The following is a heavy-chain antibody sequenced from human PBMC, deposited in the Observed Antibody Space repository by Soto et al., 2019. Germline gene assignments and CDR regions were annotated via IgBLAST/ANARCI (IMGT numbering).Heavy chain of an antibody. J-gene: IGHJ4*02. D-gene: IGHD3-3*01. V-gene: IGHV4-39*01. CDR3: ARREYDFWSGPQYYFDY. CDR1: GGSISSSSYY. CDR2: IYYSGGP. Sequence: QLLESGPGLVKPSETLSLTCTVSGGSISSSSYYWGWIRQPPGKGLEWIGSIYYSGGPYYNPSLKSRVTISVDTSKNQFSLKLSSVTAADTAVYYCARREYDFWSGPQYYFDYWGQGTLVTVSS.